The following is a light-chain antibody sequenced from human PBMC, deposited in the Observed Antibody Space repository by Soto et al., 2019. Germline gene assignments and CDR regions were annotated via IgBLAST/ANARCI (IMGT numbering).Light chain of an antibody. V-gene: IGKV3-20*01. CDR2: GAS. CDR3: QQYGSSRWT. CDR1: QSVSSSY. Sequence: EIVLTQSPGTLSLSPGERATLSCRASQSVSSSYLAWYQQNRGQAPRLLIYGASSRAPGIPDRFGGSGSGTDFTLTISRLEPEDFAVYYCQQYGSSRWTFGQGTKWISN. J-gene: IGKJ1*01.